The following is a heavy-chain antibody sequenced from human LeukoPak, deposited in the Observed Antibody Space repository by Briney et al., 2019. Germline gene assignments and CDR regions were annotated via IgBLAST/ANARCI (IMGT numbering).Heavy chain of an antibody. Sequence: PGGSLRLSCAASGFTFDDYTMHWVRQAPGKGLEWVSLISWDGGSTYYADSVKGRFTISRDNSKNSLYLQMNSLRTEDTALYYCAKDIEGYCSGGSCYGFDYWGQGTLVTVSS. D-gene: IGHD2-15*01. CDR3: AKDIEGYCSGGSCYGFDY. V-gene: IGHV3-43*01. CDR2: ISWDGGST. CDR1: GFTFDDYT. J-gene: IGHJ4*02.